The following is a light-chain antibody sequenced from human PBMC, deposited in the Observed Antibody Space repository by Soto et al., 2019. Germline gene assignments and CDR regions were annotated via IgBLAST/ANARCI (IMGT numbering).Light chain of an antibody. V-gene: IGKV3D-15*01. CDR3: QQYNDWPT. CDR2: GAF. Sequence: PGERVTLSCRASQSVSSSYLTWYQQKPGQAPRLLIYGAFNRATGIPARFSGSGSGTDFTLTISSLQSEDFAVYYCQQYNDWPTFGQGTRLEIK. J-gene: IGKJ5*01. CDR1: QSVSSSY.